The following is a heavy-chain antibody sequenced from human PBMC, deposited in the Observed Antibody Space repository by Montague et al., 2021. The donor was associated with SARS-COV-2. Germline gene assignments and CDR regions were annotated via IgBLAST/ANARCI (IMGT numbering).Heavy chain of an antibody. CDR1: GFTFSSYW. Sequence: SLRLSCAASGFTFSSYWMSWVRQTPGKGLEWVANIKPDGGEKHYVDSVKGRFTISRDNAKNSLNLQMDGLRAGDTALYYCARDSRIVGATGGMDVWGQGTTVIVSS. V-gene: IGHV3-7*03. D-gene: IGHD1-26*01. CDR3: ARDSRIVGATGGMDV. J-gene: IGHJ6*02. CDR2: IKPDGGEK.